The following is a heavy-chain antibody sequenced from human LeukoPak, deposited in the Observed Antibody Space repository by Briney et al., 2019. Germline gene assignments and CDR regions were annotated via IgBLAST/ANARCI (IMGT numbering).Heavy chain of an antibody. J-gene: IGHJ4*02. D-gene: IGHD2-8*02. V-gene: IGHV3-23*01. Sequence: GGSLRLSCAASGFTLTNYAMSWVRQTPGKGLEWVSATVGSGPDTYHADSVKGRFTVSRDNSWNTLYLQMNSLRVEDTAVYYCTKAPLRSCTGAFCYPFDYWGQGTLVTVSS. CDR3: TKAPLRSCTGAFCYPFDY. CDR2: TVGSGPDT. CDR1: GFTLTNYA.